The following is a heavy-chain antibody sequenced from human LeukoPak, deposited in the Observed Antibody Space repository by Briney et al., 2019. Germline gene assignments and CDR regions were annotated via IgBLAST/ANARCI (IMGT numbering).Heavy chain of an antibody. CDR1: GFTVSSNY. V-gene: IGHV3-53*01. Sequence: PGGSLRLSCAASGFTVSSNYMSWVRQAPGKGLEWVSVIYSGGSTYYADSVKARFTISRDNSKNTLYLQMNSLRAEDTAVYYCARVRYYYDKSYFDYWGQGTLVTVSS. J-gene: IGHJ4*02. D-gene: IGHD3-22*01. CDR3: ARVRYYYDKSYFDY. CDR2: IYSGGST.